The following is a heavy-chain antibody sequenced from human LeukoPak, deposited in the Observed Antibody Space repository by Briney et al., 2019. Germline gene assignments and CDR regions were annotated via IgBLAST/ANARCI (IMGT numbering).Heavy chain of an antibody. V-gene: IGHV4-34*01. CDR2: INHSGST. CDR1: GGSFSGYY. Sequence: SETLSLTRAVYGGSFSGYYWSWIRQPPGKGLEWIGEINHSGSTNYNPSLKSRVTISVDTSKNQFSLKLSSVTAADTAVYYCARGSSWKNYYFDYWGQGTLVTVSS. CDR3: ARGSSWKNYYFDY. D-gene: IGHD6-13*01. J-gene: IGHJ4*02.